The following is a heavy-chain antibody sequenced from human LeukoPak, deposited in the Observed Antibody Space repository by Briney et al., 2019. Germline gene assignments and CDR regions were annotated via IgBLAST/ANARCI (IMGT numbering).Heavy chain of an antibody. V-gene: IGHV4-59*01. J-gene: IGHJ3*01. Sequence: PSETLSLTCTVSGDSISSYYWSCIRQHPGKGLEWIGYIYYSGSTIYNPSLKSRVTMSLDTSKNQFSLKLRSVTAADTAVYYCARGVISTDAFDVWGQGTMVTVSS. CDR3: ARGVISTDAFDV. CDR2: IYYSGST. D-gene: IGHD3-3*02. CDR1: GDSISSYY.